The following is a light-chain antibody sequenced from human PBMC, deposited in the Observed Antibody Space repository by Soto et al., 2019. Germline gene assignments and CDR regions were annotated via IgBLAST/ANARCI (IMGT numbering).Light chain of an antibody. Sequence: QSVLTQPPSASGTPGQRVTISCSGSGSNIGSHDVYWYQHLPGTAPKVLIYRNDQRPSGVPDRFSASRSGTSASLAISGLRSEDEADYYCVAWDDSLSGRVFGGGTKRPS. V-gene: IGLV1-47*02. CDR1: GSNIGSHD. J-gene: IGLJ3*02. CDR3: VAWDDSLSGRV. CDR2: RND.